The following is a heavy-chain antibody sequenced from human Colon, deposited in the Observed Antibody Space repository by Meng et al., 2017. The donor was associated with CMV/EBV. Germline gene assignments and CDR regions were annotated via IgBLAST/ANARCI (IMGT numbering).Heavy chain of an antibody. Sequence: VKLWESGGGVVQPGGSLTLSCEVSGFIFSNSWMHWVRQAPGKGLVWISRIKNDGSTTGYADSVKGRFTISRDNAKNTLYLQMNSLRAEDTAMYYCARDIFWGQSDYWGQGTLVTVSS. D-gene: IGHD3-9*01. CDR2: IKNDGSTT. V-gene: IGHV3-74*01. CDR1: GFIFSNSW. CDR3: ARDIFWGQSDY. J-gene: IGHJ4*02.